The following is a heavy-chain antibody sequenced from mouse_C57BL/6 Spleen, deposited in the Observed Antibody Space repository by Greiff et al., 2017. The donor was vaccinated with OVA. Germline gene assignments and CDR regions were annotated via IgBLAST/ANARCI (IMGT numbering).Heavy chain of an antibody. D-gene: IGHD1-1*01. CDR3: ARGDTTVVATGDY. J-gene: IGHJ2*01. CDR1: GYTFTSYW. CDR2: IYPGSGST. Sequence: GGELVKPGASVKMSCKASGYTFTSYWITWVKQRPGQGLEWIGDIYPGSGSTNYNEKFKSKATLTVDTSSSTAYMQLSSLTSEDSAVYYCARGDTTVVATGDYWGQGTTLTVSS. V-gene: IGHV1-55*01.